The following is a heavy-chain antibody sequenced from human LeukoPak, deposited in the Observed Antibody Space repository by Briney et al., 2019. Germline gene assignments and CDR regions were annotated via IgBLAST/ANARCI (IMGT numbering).Heavy chain of an antibody. D-gene: IGHD6-13*01. J-gene: IGHJ4*02. CDR1: GYSFTTYW. Sequence: GESLKISCKGSGYSFTTYWIGWVRQMPGKGLEWMGIIYPGNSDTRNSPSFQGQVTISADKSISTAYLQWSSLKASDTAMYYCARHPAVYSSPFDYWGQGTLVTVSS. CDR2: IYPGNSDT. V-gene: IGHV5-51*01. CDR3: ARHPAVYSSPFDY.